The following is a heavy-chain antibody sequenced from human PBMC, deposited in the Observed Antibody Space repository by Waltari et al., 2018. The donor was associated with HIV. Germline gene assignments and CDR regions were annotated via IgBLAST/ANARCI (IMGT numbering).Heavy chain of an antibody. CDR3: AKYCNGGSCPSDS. CDR2: INSVGGKT. J-gene: IGHJ4*02. D-gene: IGHD2-15*01. V-gene: IGHV3-23*01. CDR1: GFTFSIHA. Sequence: EVQLLESGGGLVQPGGSLRLSCAASGFTFSIHAMSWVRQAPGKGLEWGSGINSVGGKTYYADSVKGRFTVSRDNSKNTVYLQLNNLRAEDTAVYYCAKYCNGGSCPSDSWGQGTLVTVSS.